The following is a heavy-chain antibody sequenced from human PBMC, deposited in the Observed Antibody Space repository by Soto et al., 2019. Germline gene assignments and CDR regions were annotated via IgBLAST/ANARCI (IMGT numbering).Heavy chain of an antibody. CDR2: ISSHSSTL. CDR1: GFTFSSYS. Sequence: GGSLRLSCAASGFTFSSYSMNWARQAPGKGLEWISYISSHSSTLYYADSVKGRFTISRDNAGGSLYLHMNSLRAEDTAVYYCVRDGSGNRYLNWFDPWGQGTLVTVSS. CDR3: VRDGSGNRYLNWFDP. J-gene: IGHJ5*02. V-gene: IGHV3-48*01. D-gene: IGHD6-19*01.